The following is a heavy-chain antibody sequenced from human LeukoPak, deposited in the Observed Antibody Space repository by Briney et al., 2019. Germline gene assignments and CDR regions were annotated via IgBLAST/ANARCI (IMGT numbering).Heavy chain of an antibody. Sequence: ASVKVSCKASGYTFTSYYMHWVRQAPGQGLEWMGWISAYNGNTNYAQKLQGRVTMTTDTSSSTAYMEVRSLRSDDTAVYYCARGDRYGMDVWGQGTTVTVSS. D-gene: IGHD5-24*01. V-gene: IGHV1-18*04. J-gene: IGHJ6*02. CDR1: GYTFTSYY. CDR2: ISAYNGNT. CDR3: ARGDRYGMDV.